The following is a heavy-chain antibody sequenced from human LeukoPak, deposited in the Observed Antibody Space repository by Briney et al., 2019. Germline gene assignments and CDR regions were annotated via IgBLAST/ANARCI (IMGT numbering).Heavy chain of an antibody. D-gene: IGHD3-3*01. CDR3: AREPLYYDFWSGYYTYHYYMDV. CDR2: INWNGGST. V-gene: IGHV3-20*04. J-gene: IGHJ6*03. Sequence: PGGSLRLSCAASGFTVSSNYMSWVRQAPGKGLEWVSGINWNGGSTGYADSVKGRFTISRDNAKNSLYLQMNSLRAEDTALYYCAREPLYYDFWSGYYTYHYYMDVWGKGTTVTVSS. CDR1: GFTVSSNY.